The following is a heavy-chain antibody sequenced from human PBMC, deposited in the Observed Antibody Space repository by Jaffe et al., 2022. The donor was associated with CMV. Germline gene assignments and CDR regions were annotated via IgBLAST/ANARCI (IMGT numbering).Heavy chain of an antibody. D-gene: IGHD2-15*01. CDR2: IKSKTDGGTT. CDR3: TTAGGSDYADFDY. J-gene: IGHJ4*02. CDR1: GFTFSNAW. Sequence: EVQLVESGGGLVKPGGSLRLSCAASGFTFSNAWMSWVRQAPGKGLEWVGRIKSKTDGGTTDYAAPVKGRFTISRDDSKNTLYLQMNSLKTEDTAVYYCTTAGGSDYADFDYWGQGTLVTVSS. V-gene: IGHV3-15*01.